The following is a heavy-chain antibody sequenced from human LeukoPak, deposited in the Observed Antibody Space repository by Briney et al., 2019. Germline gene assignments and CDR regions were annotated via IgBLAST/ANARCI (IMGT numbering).Heavy chain of an antibody. J-gene: IGHJ4*02. CDR3: ARDHRAAEYYLDY. Sequence: GGSLRLSCAASGFTFSSYWMHWVRQAPGRGLVWVSRINSDGSSTTYADSVKGRFTISRDNAKNTLYLQMNSLRAEDTAVYYCARDHRAAEYYLDYWGQGTLVTVSS. D-gene: IGHD6-13*01. CDR2: INSDGSST. V-gene: IGHV3-74*01. CDR1: GFTFSSYW.